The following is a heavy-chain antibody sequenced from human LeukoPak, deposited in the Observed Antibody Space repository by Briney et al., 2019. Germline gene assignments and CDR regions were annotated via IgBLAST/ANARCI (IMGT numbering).Heavy chain of an antibody. CDR3: ARHMTTVVTSLDY. J-gene: IGHJ4*02. CDR1: GVTVSSNY. D-gene: IGHD4-23*01. V-gene: IGHV3-53*01. CDR2: IYSGGST. Sequence: GGSLRLSCAASGVTVSSNYMSWVRQAPGKGLEWVSVIYSGGSTYYADSVKGRFTISRDNSKNTLYLQMNSLRAEDTAVYYCARHMTTVVTSLDYWGQGTMVTVSS.